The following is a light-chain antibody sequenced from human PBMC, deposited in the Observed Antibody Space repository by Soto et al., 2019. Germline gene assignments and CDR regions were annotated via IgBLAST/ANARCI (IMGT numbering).Light chain of an antibody. CDR3: QQYSKWPPYT. Sequence: IVLTKSPATLSLSPGERATLSCRASPSVSSDFAWYRQKPGQAPRLLIYRAFTRATGIPARFSGSGSGTEFTLTISGLQSEDFAVYYCQQYSKWPPYTFGPGTKVDIK. J-gene: IGKJ3*01. CDR1: PSVSSD. V-gene: IGKV3-15*01. CDR2: RAF.